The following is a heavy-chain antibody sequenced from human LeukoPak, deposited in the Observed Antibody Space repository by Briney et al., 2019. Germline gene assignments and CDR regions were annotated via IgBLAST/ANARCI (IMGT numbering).Heavy chain of an antibody. J-gene: IGHJ6*03. V-gene: IGHV1-46*01. CDR2: INPSGGST. CDR3: ARIVATIKRASQAVYYYYYMDV. D-gene: IGHD5-12*01. CDR1: GYTFTSYG. Sequence: ASVKVSCKASGYTFTSYGISWVRQAPGQGLEWMGIINPSGGSTSYAQKFQGRVTMTRDTSISTAYMELSRLRSDDTAVYYCARIVATIKRASQAVYYYYYMDVWGKGTTVTISS.